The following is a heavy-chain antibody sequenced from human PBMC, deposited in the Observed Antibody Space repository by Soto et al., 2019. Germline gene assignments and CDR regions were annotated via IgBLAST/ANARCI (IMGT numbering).Heavy chain of an antibody. V-gene: IGHV1-8*01. Sequence: ASVRVSCKASGYTFTSYDINWVRQATGQGLEWMGWMNPNSGNTGYAQKFQGRVTMTRNTSISTAYMELSSLRSEDTAVYYCARVRRWPAGGWFDPWGQGTLVTVSS. CDR3: ARVRRWPAGGWFDP. CDR1: GYTFTSYD. J-gene: IGHJ5*02. D-gene: IGHD4-17*01. CDR2: MNPNSGNT.